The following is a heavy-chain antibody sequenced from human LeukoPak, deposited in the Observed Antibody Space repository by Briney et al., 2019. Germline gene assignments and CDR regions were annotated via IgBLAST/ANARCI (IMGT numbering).Heavy chain of an antibody. CDR1: GFTFSSYV. D-gene: IGHD1-26*01. CDR2: LTSSGDTT. J-gene: IGHJ4*02. Sequence: PGGSLRLSCVASGFTFSSYVMSWVRQAPGKGLGWVSALTSSGDTTYYGDSVKGRFTISRDNSKNTLYLQMDSLRAEDTAVYYCARDFVGAGYSDYWGQGTLVTVSS. CDR3: ARDFVGAGYSDY. V-gene: IGHV3-23*01.